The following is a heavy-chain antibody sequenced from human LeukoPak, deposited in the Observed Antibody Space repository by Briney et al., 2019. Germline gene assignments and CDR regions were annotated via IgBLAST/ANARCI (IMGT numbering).Heavy chain of an antibody. CDR2: IYTTGST. J-gene: IGHJ5*02. Sequence: PSETLSLTCTVSGGSISNDYWSWIRQSAGKGLEWIGRIYTTGSTNYNPSLKSRVTMSVDTSKNQFSLKLNSVTAADTAVYYCAREIGITIFGFDPWGQGTLATVSS. CDR3: AREIGITIFGFDP. D-gene: IGHD3-3*01. V-gene: IGHV4-4*07. CDR1: GGSISNDY.